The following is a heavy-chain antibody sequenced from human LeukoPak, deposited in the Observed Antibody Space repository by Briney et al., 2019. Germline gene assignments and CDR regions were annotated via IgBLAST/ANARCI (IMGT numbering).Heavy chain of an antibody. V-gene: IGHV3-23*01. J-gene: IGHJ4*02. D-gene: IGHD6-19*01. CDR2: TSSSDAGT. CDR3: AQGAVAHTN. Sequence: PGGSLRLSCAASGFTLSTYAMSWVRQTPGKGLEWVAATSSSDAGTYHADSVKGRFTISRDNAKNTLYLQMNSLRAEDTAVYYCAQGAVAHTNWGQGTLVTVSS. CDR1: GFTLSTYA.